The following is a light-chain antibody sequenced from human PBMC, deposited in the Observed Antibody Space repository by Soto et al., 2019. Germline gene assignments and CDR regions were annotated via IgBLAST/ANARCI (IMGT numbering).Light chain of an antibody. CDR1: NTNIGAGYD. Sequence: QSVLTQPPSVSGAPGQRVSISCTGTNTNIGAGYDVNWYQLPPVTAPKLLIYANINRPSGVPDRFSGSKSGASAFLVITGLQAEDEADYYCQSYDSSLSAWKVFGGGTKVTFL. CDR3: QSYDSSLSAWKV. V-gene: IGLV1-40*01. CDR2: ANI. J-gene: IGLJ3*02.